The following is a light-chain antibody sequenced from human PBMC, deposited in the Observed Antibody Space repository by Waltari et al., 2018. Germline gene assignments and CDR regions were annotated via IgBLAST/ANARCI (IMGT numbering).Light chain of an antibody. CDR3: QQRSDWPLT. J-gene: IGKJ4*01. CDR1: QSVSTY. CDR2: DAS. Sequence: EIVLTQSPATLSLSPGERATLSCRARQSVSTYLGWYQQTHGQAPRLLIFDASSRATGFPARFSATGSGTDFTLTISSLEPEDFATYYCQQRSDWPLTFGGGTKVELK. V-gene: IGKV3-11*01.